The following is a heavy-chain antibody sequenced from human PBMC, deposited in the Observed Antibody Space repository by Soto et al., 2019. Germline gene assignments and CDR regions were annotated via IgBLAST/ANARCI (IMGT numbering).Heavy chain of an antibody. CDR3: AREVVAATGLGY. J-gene: IGHJ4*02. Sequence: QVQLVQSGAEVKKPGSSVKVSCKASGGTFSSYAISWVRQAPGQGLEWMGGIIPIFGTANYAQKFQGRVAITADKSTSTAYMGLSSLRSEDTAVYDRAREVVAATGLGYWGQGTLVTVS. CDR2: IIPIFGTA. V-gene: IGHV1-69*06. CDR1: GGTFSSYA. D-gene: IGHD2-15*01.